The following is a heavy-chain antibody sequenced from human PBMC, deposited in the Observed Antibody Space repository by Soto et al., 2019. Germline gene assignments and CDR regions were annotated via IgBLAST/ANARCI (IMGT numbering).Heavy chain of an antibody. CDR2: VQQDGSEK. Sequence: EGQLVESGGGLVQPGESLRLSCAGSGFTFNSYWMSWVRRAPGKGLEWVAKVQQDGSEKYYVDSVKGRFTISRDNAKNSVYLQMNSLRVEDTAVYYCARGGLHRSGYEYYYYYYGLDVWGQGTTVTVAS. CDR3: ARGGLHRSGYEYYYYYYGLDV. V-gene: IGHV3-7*03. J-gene: IGHJ6*02. D-gene: IGHD5-12*01. CDR1: GFTFNSYW.